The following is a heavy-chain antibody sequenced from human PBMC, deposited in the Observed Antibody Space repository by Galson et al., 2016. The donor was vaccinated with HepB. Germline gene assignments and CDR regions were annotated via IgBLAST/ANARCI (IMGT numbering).Heavy chain of an antibody. J-gene: IGHJ3*02. Sequence: SVKVSCKASGYPFINYGINWLRQAPGQGLEWMGWISVNNGNTNYAQKYQDRVTLTRDTSTSTVYMEVGSLRYDDTATYYCARDRLMYFDFWSGTGGAFDIWGQGTMVTVSS. CDR2: ISVNNGNT. D-gene: IGHD3-3*01. CDR1: GYPFINYG. CDR3: ARDRLMYFDFWSGTGGAFDI. V-gene: IGHV1-18*01.